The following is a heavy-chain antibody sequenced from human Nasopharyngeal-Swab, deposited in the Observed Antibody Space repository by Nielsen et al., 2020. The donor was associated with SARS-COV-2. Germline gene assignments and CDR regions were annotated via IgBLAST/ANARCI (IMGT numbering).Heavy chain of an antibody. Sequence: SVKVSCKASGGTFSSYAISWVRQAPGQGLEWMGGIIPILGIANYAQKFQGRVTITADKSTSTAYMELSSLRSEDTAVYYCASSYDSSGYLQPYYYYSMDVWGQGTTVTVSS. V-gene: IGHV1-69*10. D-gene: IGHD3-22*01. CDR2: IIPILGIA. CDR3: ASSYDSSGYLQPYYYYSMDV. CDR1: GGTFSSYA. J-gene: IGHJ6*02.